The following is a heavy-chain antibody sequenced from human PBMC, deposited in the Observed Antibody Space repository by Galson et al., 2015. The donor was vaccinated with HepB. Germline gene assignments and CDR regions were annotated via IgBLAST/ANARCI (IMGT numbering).Heavy chain of an antibody. Sequence: SLRLSCAASGFTFSSYALHWVRQAPGKGLEWVAVISYDGSNKYYADSVKGRFTISRDNSKNTLYLQMNSLRAEDTAVYYCARDHFSTVVTPLVNWGQGTLVTVSS. CDR2: ISYDGSNK. J-gene: IGHJ4*02. CDR3: ARDHFSTVVTPLVN. D-gene: IGHD4-23*01. CDR1: GFTFSSYA. V-gene: IGHV3-30*04.